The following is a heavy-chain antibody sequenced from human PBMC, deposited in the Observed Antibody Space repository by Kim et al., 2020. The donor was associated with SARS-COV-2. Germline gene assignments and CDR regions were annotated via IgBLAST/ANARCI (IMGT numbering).Heavy chain of an antibody. Sequence: GGSLRLSCAASGFTFNFNTIHWVRQAPGRGLEWVALISSDGSDKYYADSVKGRFTISRDNSKNTMCLQMNSRRTEDTGVYYCATLEYYFDYWGQGTLVTVPS. J-gene: IGHJ4*02. CDR2: ISSDGSDK. V-gene: IGHV3-30*04. CDR3: ATLEYYFDY. D-gene: IGHD3-3*01. CDR1: GFTFNFNT.